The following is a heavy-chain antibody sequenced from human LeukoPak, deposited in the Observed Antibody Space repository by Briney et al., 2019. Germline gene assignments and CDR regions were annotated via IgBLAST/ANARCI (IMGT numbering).Heavy chain of an antibody. D-gene: IGHD5-12*01. Sequence: GGSLRLSCAASGFTFYSYSMNWARQAPGKGLEWVSYISSSTSAIYYADSVKGRFTISRDNAKNSLHLQMNSLRDEDTAVYYCARDRSLATNPYYFDYWGQGTLVTVSS. CDR2: ISSSTSAI. CDR3: ARDRSLATNPYYFDY. V-gene: IGHV3-48*02. CDR1: GFTFYSYS. J-gene: IGHJ4*02.